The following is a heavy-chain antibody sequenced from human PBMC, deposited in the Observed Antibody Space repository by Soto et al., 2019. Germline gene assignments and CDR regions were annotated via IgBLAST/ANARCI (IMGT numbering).Heavy chain of an antibody. V-gene: IGHV4-59*01. CDR3: ARELVATRGGIDY. CDR2: IYYSGST. D-gene: IGHD5-12*01. CDR1: GGSISSYY. Sequence: PSETLSLTCTVSGGSISSYYWSWIRQPPGKGLEWIGYIYYSGSTNYNPSLKSRVTISVDTSKNQFSLKLSSVTAADTAVYYCARELVATRGGIDYWGQGTLVTVSS. J-gene: IGHJ4*02.